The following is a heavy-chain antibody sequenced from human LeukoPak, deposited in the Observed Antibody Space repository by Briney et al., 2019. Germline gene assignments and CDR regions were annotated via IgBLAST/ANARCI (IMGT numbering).Heavy chain of an antibody. Sequence: SSDTLSLTCTVSGGPMNNYYWSWIRQAPGKGLEWIGCIYYSGSTNYNPSLKSRVTISVNTSKNQFSLKLSSVTAADTAVYYCPRGLLGFSFDYWGQGTLVTVSS. V-gene: IGHV4-59*12. CDR2: IYYSGST. D-gene: IGHD3-10*01. CDR3: PRGLLGFSFDY. J-gene: IGHJ4*02. CDR1: GGPMNNYY.